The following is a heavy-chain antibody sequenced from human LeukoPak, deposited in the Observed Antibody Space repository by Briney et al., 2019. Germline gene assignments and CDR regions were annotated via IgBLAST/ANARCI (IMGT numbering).Heavy chain of an antibody. J-gene: IGHJ4*02. CDR3: AKVPRFLEWLSLDY. CDR1: GFTFSSYA. Sequence: GGSLRLSCAASGFTFSSYAMGWVRQAPGKGLEWVSAISGSGGSTYYADSVKGRFTISRDNSKNTLYLQMNSLRAEDTAVYYCAKVPRFLEWLSLDYWGQGTLVTVSS. CDR2: ISGSGGST. D-gene: IGHD3-3*01. V-gene: IGHV3-23*01.